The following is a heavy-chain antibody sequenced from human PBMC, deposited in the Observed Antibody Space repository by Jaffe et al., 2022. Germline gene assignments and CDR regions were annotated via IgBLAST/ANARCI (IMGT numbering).Heavy chain of an antibody. CDR3: ARVLRRMVQGVLGWFDP. Sequence: QVQLVQSGAEVKKPGASVKVSCKASGYTFTSYYMHWVRQAPGQGLEWMGIINPSGGSTSYAQKFQGRVTMTRDTSTSTVYMELSSLRSEDTAVYYCARVLRRMVQGVLGWFDPWGQGTLVTVSS. CDR1: GYTFTSYY. V-gene: IGHV1-46*03. D-gene: IGHD3-10*01. CDR2: INPSGGST. J-gene: IGHJ5*02.